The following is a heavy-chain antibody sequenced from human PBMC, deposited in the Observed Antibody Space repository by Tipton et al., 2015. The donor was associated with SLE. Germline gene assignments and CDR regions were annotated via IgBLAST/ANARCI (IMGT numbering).Heavy chain of an antibody. Sequence: LRLSCAASGFTFDDYAMHWVRQAPGKGLEWVSGISWNSGSIGYADSVKGRFTISRDNAKNSLYLQMNSLRAEDTVVYYCAREPSYYDSSGYLGDYWGQGTLVTVSS. CDR2: ISWNSGSI. J-gene: IGHJ4*02. V-gene: IGHV3-9*01. CDR3: AREPSYYDSSGYLGDY. CDR1: GFTFDDYA. D-gene: IGHD3-22*01.